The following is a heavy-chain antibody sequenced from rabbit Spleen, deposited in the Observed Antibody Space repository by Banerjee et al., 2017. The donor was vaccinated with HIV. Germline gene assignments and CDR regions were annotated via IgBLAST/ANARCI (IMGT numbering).Heavy chain of an antibody. CDR3: ARSYGGYGYGYFNL. CDR2: IYTGSSGGT. Sequence: QEQLEESGGDLVKPEGSLTLTCTASGFSFSSSYDMCWVRQVPGKGLEWISYIYTGSSGGTWYASWAKGRFTVSKTSSTTVTLQMTSLTAADTATYFCARSYGGYGYGYFNLWGQGTLVTVS. J-gene: IGHJ4*01. CDR1: GFSFSSSYD. D-gene: IGHD3-1*01. V-gene: IGHV1S45*01.